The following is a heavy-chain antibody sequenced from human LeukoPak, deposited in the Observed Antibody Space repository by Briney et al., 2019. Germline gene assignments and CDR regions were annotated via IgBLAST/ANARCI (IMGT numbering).Heavy chain of an antibody. V-gene: IGHV1-2*02. CDR2: INPKRGVT. Sequence: ASVKVSCKASGYTFTDYYVHWVRQAPGQGLEWMGWINPKRGVTNSAQKFQGRVTMTRDTSISTIYMELRSLISDDTAAYYCARGVAVTDRARFFDYWSQGTLVTVSS. D-gene: IGHD4-11*01. J-gene: IGHJ4*02. CDR1: GYTFTDYY. CDR3: ARGVAVTDRARFFDY.